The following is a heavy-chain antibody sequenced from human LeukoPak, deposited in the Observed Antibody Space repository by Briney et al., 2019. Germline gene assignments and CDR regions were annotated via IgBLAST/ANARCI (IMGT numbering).Heavy chain of an antibody. CDR3: ARDYGDYALDY. J-gene: IGHJ4*02. Sequence: GGSLRLSCAASGFTVRSNYMNWVRQAPGKGLEWVSVIYSGGSTSYADSVKGRFTISRDNSKNTLYLQMNSLRAEDTAVYYCARDYGDYALDYWGQGTLVTVSS. D-gene: IGHD4-17*01. CDR1: GFTVRSNY. CDR2: IYSGGST. V-gene: IGHV3-66*01.